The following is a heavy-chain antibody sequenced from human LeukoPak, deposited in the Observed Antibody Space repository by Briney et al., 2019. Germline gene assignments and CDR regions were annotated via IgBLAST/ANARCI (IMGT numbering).Heavy chain of an antibody. CDR2: ISGSGGST. D-gene: IGHD3-3*01. CDR3: ARSPRYDFWSGGQYYFDY. J-gene: IGHJ4*02. CDR1: GFTFSSYA. V-gene: IGHV3-23*01. Sequence: GGSLRLSCAASGFTFSSYAMSWVRQAPGKGLEWVSAISGSGGSTYYADSVKGRFTISRDNAKNPLYLQMNSLRAEDTAVYYCARSPRYDFWSGGQYYFDYWGQGTLVTVSS.